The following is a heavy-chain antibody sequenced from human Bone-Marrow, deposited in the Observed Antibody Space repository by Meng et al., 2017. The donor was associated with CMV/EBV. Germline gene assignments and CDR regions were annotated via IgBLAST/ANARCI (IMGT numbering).Heavy chain of an antibody. J-gene: IGHJ4*02. CDR2: IGTAGDT. CDR1: GFTFSSYD. V-gene: IGHV3-13*03. CDR3: ARDGAGRIRQDY. D-gene: IGHD2-15*01. Sequence: GESLKISCAACGFTFSSYDMHWVRQATGKGLEWVSAIGTAGDTYYPGSVKGQFTISRENAKNSLYLQMNSLRAGDTAVYYCARDGAGRIRQDYWGQGTLVTVSS.